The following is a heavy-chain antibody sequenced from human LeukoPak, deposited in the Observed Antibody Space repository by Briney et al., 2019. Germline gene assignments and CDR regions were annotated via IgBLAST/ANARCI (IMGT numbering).Heavy chain of an antibody. CDR3: AKWGDYDVLTGYYVSDY. D-gene: IGHD3-9*01. J-gene: IGHJ4*02. Sequence: QPGGSLRLSCAASGCTFSNYAMSWVRQAPGKGLDWVSAITGSGGNTYYADSEKGRFTISRDNSKNTLYLQMNSLRAEDTAVYYCAKWGDYDVLTGYYVSDYWGQGALVTVSS. CDR1: GCTFSNYA. V-gene: IGHV3-23*01. CDR2: ITGSGGNT.